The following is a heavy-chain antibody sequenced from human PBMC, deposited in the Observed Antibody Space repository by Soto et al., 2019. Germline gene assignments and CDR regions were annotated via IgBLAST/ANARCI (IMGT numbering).Heavy chain of an antibody. D-gene: IGHD1-26*01. CDR2: IFHSGST. J-gene: IGHJ4*02. V-gene: IGHV4-59*01. CDR3: ARDPNGSPHFDY. Sequence: QVQLQESGPGLVKPSETLSLTCTVSGASISSYYWSWIRQPPGKGLEWVGFIFHSGSTNCNPSLKSRVTFSVDTSKNQFSLKLTSVTAADTAVYYCARDPNGSPHFDYWGQGILITVSS. CDR1: GASISSYY.